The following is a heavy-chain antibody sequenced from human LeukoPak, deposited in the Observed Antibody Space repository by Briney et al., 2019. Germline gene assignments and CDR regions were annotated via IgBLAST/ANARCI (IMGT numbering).Heavy chain of an antibody. V-gene: IGHV4-34*01. CDR3: ARGLDRLGYYFDY. CDR2: INHSGST. D-gene: IGHD1-1*01. J-gene: IGHJ4*02. CDR1: GGSFSGYY. Sequence: PSETLSLTCAVYGGSFSGYYWSWIRQPPGKGLEWIGEINHSGSTNYNPSLKSRVTISVDTSKNQFSLKLNSMTAADTAVYYCARGLDRLGYYFDYWGQGNLVTVSS.